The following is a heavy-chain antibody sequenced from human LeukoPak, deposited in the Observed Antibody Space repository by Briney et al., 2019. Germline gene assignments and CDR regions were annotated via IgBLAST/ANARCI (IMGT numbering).Heavy chain of an antibody. CDR2: ISSSSSSI. Sequence: GGSLRLSCAASGFTFSSYSMNWVRQAPGKGPEWVSCISSSSSSILYADSVKGRFTISRDNAKNSLYLQMNSLRAEDTAVYYCAKDIRQYDILTGYFDYWGQGTLVTVSS. D-gene: IGHD3-9*01. V-gene: IGHV3-21*01. CDR1: GFTFSSYS. J-gene: IGHJ4*02. CDR3: AKDIRQYDILTGYFDY.